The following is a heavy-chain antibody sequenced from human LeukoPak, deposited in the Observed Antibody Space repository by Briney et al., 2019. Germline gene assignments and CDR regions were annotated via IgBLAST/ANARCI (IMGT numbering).Heavy chain of an antibody. CDR3: AGSLGYCTSNVCYLKY. CDR1: GGTFSSYA. D-gene: IGHD2-8*01. V-gene: IGHV1-69*06. J-gene: IGHJ4*02. Sequence: ASVKVSCKASGGTFSSYAISWVRQAPGQGLEWMGGIIPIFGTANYTQKFQGRVTITADKSTSTAYMELSSLRSDDTAVYYCAGSLGYCTSNVCYLKYWGQGTLVTVSS. CDR2: IIPIFGTA.